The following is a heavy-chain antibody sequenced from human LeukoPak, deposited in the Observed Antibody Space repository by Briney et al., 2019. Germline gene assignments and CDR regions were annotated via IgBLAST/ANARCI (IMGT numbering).Heavy chain of an antibody. CDR2: IYYSGST. CDR3: ARGSVEMATILEVYFDY. D-gene: IGHD5-24*01. J-gene: IGHJ4*02. CDR1: GGSISSNSYY. V-gene: IGHV4-39*07. Sequence: KSSETLSLTCAVSGGSISSNSYYWGWIRQPPGKGLEWIGSIYYSGSTYYNPSLKSRVTISVDTSKNQFSLKLRSVTAADTAVYYCARGSVEMATILEVYFDYWGQGTLVTVSS.